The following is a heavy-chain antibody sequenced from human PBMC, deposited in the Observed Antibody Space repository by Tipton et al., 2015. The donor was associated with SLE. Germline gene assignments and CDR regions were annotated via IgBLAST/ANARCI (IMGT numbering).Heavy chain of an antibody. V-gene: IGHV3-30*12. CDR1: GFTFSSYG. CDR2: MSHHGRNY. D-gene: IGHD2-15*01. CDR3: AKVVVPIVTFYYYGMDV. J-gene: IGHJ6*02. Sequence: SLRLSCAASGFTFSSYGMHWVRQAPGKGLEWVAFMSHHGRNYYYADSVKGRFTISRDNSKNTLYLQMNSLRAEDTAVYYCAKVVVPIVTFYYYGMDVWGQGTTVTVSS.